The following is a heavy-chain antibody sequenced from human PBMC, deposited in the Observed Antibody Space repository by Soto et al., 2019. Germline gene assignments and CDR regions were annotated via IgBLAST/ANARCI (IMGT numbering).Heavy chain of an antibody. CDR3: ARVTNAAPGIDY. CDR1: GFTFSSYW. D-gene: IGHD6-25*01. V-gene: IGHV3-7*04. CDR2: INKDGSEK. Sequence: GGSLRLSCAASGFTFSSYWMTWVRQAPGKGLEWLANINKDGSEKNYVDSVKGRLTISRDNAKNSLSVQVNSLRAEDTAVYYCARVTNAAPGIDYWGQGLLVTVSS. J-gene: IGHJ4*02.